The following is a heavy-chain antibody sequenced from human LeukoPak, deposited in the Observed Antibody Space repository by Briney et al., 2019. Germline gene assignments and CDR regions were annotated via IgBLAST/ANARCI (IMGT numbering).Heavy chain of an antibody. CDR1: GFTFSSSS. D-gene: IGHD2-15*01. V-gene: IGHV3-21*06. CDR3: AREGGYCSGGSCRFFDY. Sequence: GGSLRLSCAASGFTFSSSSMNWVRQAPGKGLEFVSSISPSSSYIYYADSVKGRFTISRDDAKNSLFLQTNSLRAEDTAVYYCAREGGYCSGGSCRFFDYWGQGTLVTVSS. CDR2: ISPSSSYI. J-gene: IGHJ4*02.